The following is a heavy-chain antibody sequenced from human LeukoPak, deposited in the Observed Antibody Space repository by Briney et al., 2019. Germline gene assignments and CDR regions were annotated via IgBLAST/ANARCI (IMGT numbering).Heavy chain of an antibody. CDR3: ARHADYSFDV. CDR1: GGSISSYY. V-gene: IGHV4-59*08. Sequence: SETLSLTCTVSGGSISSYYWSWIRQPPGKGLEWIGYIYYSGSINYNPSLKSRVTISLDTSKNQFSLKLSSVTAADTAVYYCARHADYSFDVWGQGTTVTVSS. J-gene: IGHJ6*02. CDR2: IYYSGSI.